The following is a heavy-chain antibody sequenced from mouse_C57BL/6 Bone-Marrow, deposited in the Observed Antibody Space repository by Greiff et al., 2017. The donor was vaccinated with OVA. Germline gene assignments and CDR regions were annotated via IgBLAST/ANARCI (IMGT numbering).Heavy chain of an antibody. Sequence: QVQLQQSGAELVRPGASVKMSCKASGYTFTSYNMHWVKQTPRQGLEWIGAIYQGNSDTSYNQKSKRKATLTVDKSSSTAYMQRSSLTSEDSAVYFCARSYLLCAMDYWGQGTSVTVSS. V-gene: IGHV1-12*01. D-gene: IGHD2-1*01. CDR1: GYTFTSYN. CDR3: ARSYLLCAMDY. CDR2: IYQGNSDT. J-gene: IGHJ4*01.